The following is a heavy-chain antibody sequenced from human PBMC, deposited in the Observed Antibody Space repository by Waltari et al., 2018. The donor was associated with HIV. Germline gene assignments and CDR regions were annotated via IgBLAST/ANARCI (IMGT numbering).Heavy chain of an antibody. CDR1: GYSISSGYY. CDR3: ARDWHEARGEDY. V-gene: IGHV4-38-2*02. J-gene: IGHJ4*02. Sequence: QVQLQESGPGLVKPSETLSLTCAVSGYSISSGYYWGWIRQPPGKGLEWIGSIYHSGSTYYNPSLKSRVTISVDTSKNQFSLKLSSVTAADTAVYYCARDWHEARGEDYWGQGTLVTVSS. CDR2: IYHSGST. D-gene: IGHD3-16*01.